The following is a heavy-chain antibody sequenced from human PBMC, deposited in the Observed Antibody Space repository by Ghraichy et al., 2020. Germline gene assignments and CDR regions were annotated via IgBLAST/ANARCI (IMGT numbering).Heavy chain of an antibody. Sequence: SETLSLTCTVSGGSISSYYWSWIRQPPGKGLEWIGYIYYSGSTNYNPSLKSRVTISVDTSKNQFSLKLSSVTAADTAVYYCARASSSGWYSGDGFDYWGQGTLVTVSS. J-gene: IGHJ4*02. D-gene: IGHD6-19*01. CDR2: IYYSGST. CDR1: GGSISSYY. V-gene: IGHV4-59*01. CDR3: ARASSSGWYSGDGFDY.